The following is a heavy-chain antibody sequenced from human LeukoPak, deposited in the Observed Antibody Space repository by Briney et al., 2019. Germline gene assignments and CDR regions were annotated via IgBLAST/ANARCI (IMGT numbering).Heavy chain of an antibody. V-gene: IGHV3-7*03. CDR2: IKQDGIEK. CDR3: ARDQDGALDY. Sequence: GGSLRLSCAASGFTFSNYWMAWVRQSPGKWLEWVANIKQDGIEKNYVDSVRGRFTISRDNAKSSLFLQMSSLRVDDTAVYYCARDQDGALDYWGQGSVVTVSS. J-gene: IGHJ4*02. D-gene: IGHD4-17*01. CDR1: GFTFSNYW.